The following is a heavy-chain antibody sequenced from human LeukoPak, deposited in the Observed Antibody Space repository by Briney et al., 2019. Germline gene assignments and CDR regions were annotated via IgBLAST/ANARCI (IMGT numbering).Heavy chain of an antibody. CDR1: DYSISSGYY. D-gene: IGHD6-13*01. Sequence: SETLSLTCAVSDYSISSGYYWGWIRQPPGKGLEWIGSIYHSGSTYYNPSLKSRVTISVDTSKNQFSLKLSSVTAADTAVYYCARHRIPTRIAAAGSNWFDPWGQGTLVTVSS. V-gene: IGHV4-38-2*01. J-gene: IGHJ5*02. CDR3: ARHRIPTRIAAAGSNWFDP. CDR2: IYHSGST.